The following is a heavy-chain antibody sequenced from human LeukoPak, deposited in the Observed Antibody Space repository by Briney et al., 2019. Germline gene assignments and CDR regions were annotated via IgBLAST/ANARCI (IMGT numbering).Heavy chain of an antibody. V-gene: IGHV3-20*04. CDR3: ARDRDSSGYSNDAFDI. J-gene: IGHJ3*02. CDR2: IYWNGGST. D-gene: IGHD3-22*01. Sequence: GGSLRLSCVGSGFTFNDYWIHWVRQAPGKGLEWVSGIYWNGGSTGYADSVKGRFTISRDNAKNSLYLQMNSLRAEDTALYYCARDRDSSGYSNDAFDIWGQGTMVTVSS. CDR1: GFTFNDYW.